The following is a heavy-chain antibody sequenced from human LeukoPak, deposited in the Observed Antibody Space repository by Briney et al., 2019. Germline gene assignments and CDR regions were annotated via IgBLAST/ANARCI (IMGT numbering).Heavy chain of an antibody. CDR3: ARDKGKIALDH. J-gene: IGHJ4*02. CDR2: IWADGSKK. Sequence: GSLRLSCVASGIPFSSSGMHWVRQAPGKGLEWVSFIWADGSKKYYAGSVKGRFTASRDNSKNTVYLQMDSLRVEDTAIYYCARDKGKIALDHWGQGTLITVSS. CDR1: GIPFSSSG. V-gene: IGHV3-33*01.